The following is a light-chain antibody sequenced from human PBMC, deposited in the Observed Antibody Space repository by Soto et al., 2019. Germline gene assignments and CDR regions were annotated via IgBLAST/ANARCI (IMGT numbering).Light chain of an antibody. Sequence: IVLTQSPGTLALSPGETATLSCRASQSVSSNYLTWYQQKPGQAPRLLIHGASSRATGIPDRFSGSGSGKDVTLTISRLEPEDFAVYYCQQYGSSPFTFGPGTKVDIK. CDR3: QQYGSSPFT. CDR1: QSVSSNY. J-gene: IGKJ3*01. V-gene: IGKV3-20*01. CDR2: GAS.